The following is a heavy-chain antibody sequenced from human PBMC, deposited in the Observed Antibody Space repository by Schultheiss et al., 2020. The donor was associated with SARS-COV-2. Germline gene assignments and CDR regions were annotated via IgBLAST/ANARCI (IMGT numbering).Heavy chain of an antibody. J-gene: IGHJ3*02. CDR3: ARSIVGATGDAFDI. D-gene: IGHD1-26*01. V-gene: IGHV3-48*01. CDR2: ISSSSSTI. Sequence: GGSLRLSCAASGFTFSSYAMHWVRQAPGKGLEWVSYISSSSSTIYYADSVKGRFTISRDNAKNSLYLQMNSLRAEDTAVYYCARSIVGATGDAFDIWGQGTMVTVSS. CDR1: GFTFSSYA.